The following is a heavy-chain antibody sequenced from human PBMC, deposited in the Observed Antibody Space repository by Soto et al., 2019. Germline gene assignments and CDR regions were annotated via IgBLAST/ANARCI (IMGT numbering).Heavy chain of an antibody. V-gene: IGHV3-23*01. Sequence: GGSLRLSCVASGFSFSTFAMSWVRQAPGKXLEWVSRITGSGREGYYADSVRGRFTISRDNAKNSLYLQMNSLRAEDTAVYYCARGRTYYYDSSGPGPFDIWGQGTMVTVSS. CDR1: GFSFSTFA. J-gene: IGHJ3*02. CDR2: ITGSGREG. D-gene: IGHD3-22*01. CDR3: ARGRTYYYDSSGPGPFDI.